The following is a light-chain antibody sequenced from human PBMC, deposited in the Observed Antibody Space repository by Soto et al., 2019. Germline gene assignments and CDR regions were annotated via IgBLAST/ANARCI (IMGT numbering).Light chain of an antibody. V-gene: IGKV3-20*01. CDR1: QSVSSTY. J-gene: IGKJ1*01. Sequence: EIVLTQSPGTLSLSPGDRATLSCRASQSVSSTYLAWYQQKPGQAPRLLIYDASTRAAGIPDRFSGSGSGTDFTLTISRLEAEDFAVYYCHQYAPSPWTFGPGAKVEIK. CDR2: DAS. CDR3: HQYAPSPWT.